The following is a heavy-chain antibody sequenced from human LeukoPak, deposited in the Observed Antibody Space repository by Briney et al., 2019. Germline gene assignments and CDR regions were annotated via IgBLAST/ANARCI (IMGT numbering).Heavy chain of an antibody. V-gene: IGHV4-61*01. J-gene: IGHJ3*02. CDR2: VYYSGNT. Sequence: SETLSLTCTVSGGSISSSSYYWSWIRQPPGKGLEWIGYVYYSGNTNYNPSLKSRVTISLDTSKNQFSLKLRSVTAADTAVYYCARDTRDAFDIWGQGTMVTVSS. CDR1: GGSISSSSYY. CDR3: ARDTRDAFDI.